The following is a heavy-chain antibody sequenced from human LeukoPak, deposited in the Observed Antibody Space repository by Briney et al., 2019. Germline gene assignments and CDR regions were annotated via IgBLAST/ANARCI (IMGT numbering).Heavy chain of an antibody. D-gene: IGHD5-18*01. CDR1: GGSISSYY. J-gene: IGHJ5*02. Sequence: SETLSLTCTVSGGSISSYYWSWVRQPPGKGLEWIGYIYYSGSTNYNPALKSRVTISVDTSENQFSLKLSSVTAAGTAVYYCARGGYSYGSNWFDPWGQGTLVTVSS. CDR2: IYYSGST. CDR3: ARGGYSYGSNWFDP. V-gene: IGHV4-59*01.